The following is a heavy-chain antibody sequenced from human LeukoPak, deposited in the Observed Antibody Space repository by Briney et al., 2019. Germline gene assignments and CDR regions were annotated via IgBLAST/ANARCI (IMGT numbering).Heavy chain of an antibody. CDR2: INPNSGGT. J-gene: IGHJ2*01. CDR1: GYTFTGYY. Sequence: GSVTVSCKASGYTFTGYYMHWVRQAPGQGLEWMGWINPNSGGTNYPQKLQGRVTITRDTSNSTAYMELSRLRSDDTAVYYCAVGSGDFYWYFDLWGRGTRVTVSS. CDR3: AVGSGDFYWYFDL. D-gene: IGHD1-26*01. V-gene: IGHV1-2*02.